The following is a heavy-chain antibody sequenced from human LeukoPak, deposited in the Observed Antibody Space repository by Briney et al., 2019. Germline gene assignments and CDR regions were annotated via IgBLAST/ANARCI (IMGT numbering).Heavy chain of an antibody. D-gene: IGHD5-24*01. CDR2: IWYDGSNK. V-gene: IGHV3-33*01. Sequence: GGSLRLSCAASGFTFSSYGMHWVRQAPGKGLEWVAVIWYDGSNKYYADSVKGRFTISRDNSKNTLYLQMNSLRAEDTAVYYXXXXXXXXQLQDAFDIWGQGTMVTVSS. J-gene: IGHJ3*02. CDR3: XXXXXXXQLQDAFDI. CDR1: GFTFSSYG.